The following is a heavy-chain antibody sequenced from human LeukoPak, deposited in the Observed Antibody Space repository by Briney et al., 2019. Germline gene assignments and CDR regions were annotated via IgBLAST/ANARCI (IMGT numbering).Heavy chain of an antibody. CDR3: ARLNDSSGLDAFDI. Sequence: SSETLSLTCTVSGGSISSGGYYWSWIRQHPGKGLEWIGYIYYSGSTYYNPSLKSRVTISVDTSKNQFSLKLSSVTAADTAVYYCARLNDSSGLDAFDIWGHGTMVTVSS. CDR1: GGSISSGGYY. J-gene: IGHJ3*02. CDR2: IYYSGST. D-gene: IGHD3-22*01. V-gene: IGHV4-31*03.